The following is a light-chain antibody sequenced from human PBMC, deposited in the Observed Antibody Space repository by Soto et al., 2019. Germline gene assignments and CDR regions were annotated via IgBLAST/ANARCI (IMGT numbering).Light chain of an antibody. CDR3: QQLNSYPIT. V-gene: IGKV1-9*01. Sequence: DIQLTQSPSFLSASVGDRVTITCRASQGISSYLAWYQQKPGKAPKLLIYAASKLQSGVPSRFSGSGSGTEDTLTISSLQPEDFATCFRQQLNSYPITFDQGTRLDIK. CDR2: AAS. CDR1: QGISSY. J-gene: IGKJ5*01.